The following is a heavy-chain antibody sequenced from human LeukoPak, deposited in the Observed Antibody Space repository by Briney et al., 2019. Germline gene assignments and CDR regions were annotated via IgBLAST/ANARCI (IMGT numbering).Heavy chain of an antibody. J-gene: IGHJ4*02. Sequence: GASVKLSCKASGYTFTGYYMHWVRQAPGQGLEWKGWINPNSGGTNYAQKFQGRVTMTRDTSISTAYMELSRLRSDDTAVYYCARGEVVVVPAAMQNYWGQGTLVTVSS. V-gene: IGHV1-2*02. CDR2: INPNSGGT. CDR1: GYTFTGYY. CDR3: ARGEVVVVPAAMQNY. D-gene: IGHD2-2*01.